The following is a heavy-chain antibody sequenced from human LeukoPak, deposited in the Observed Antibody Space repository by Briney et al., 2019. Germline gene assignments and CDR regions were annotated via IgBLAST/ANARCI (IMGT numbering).Heavy chain of an antibody. CDR3: AKDSLVGGWLVGYSFDS. Sequence: LTGGSLRLSCAASGFTFSSYAMSWVRQAPGKGLEWVSAISGSGGSTYYADSVKGRLTISRDNSKNTLFLQMNSLRAEDTAVYYCAKDSLVGGWLVGYSFDSWGQGTLVTVSS. CDR1: GFTFSSYA. J-gene: IGHJ4*02. V-gene: IGHV3-23*01. D-gene: IGHD6-19*01. CDR2: ISGSGGST.